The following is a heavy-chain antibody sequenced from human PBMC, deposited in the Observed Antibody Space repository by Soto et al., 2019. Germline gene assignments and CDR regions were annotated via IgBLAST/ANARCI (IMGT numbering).Heavy chain of an antibody. CDR2: VSGYHGNT. CDR1: GYNFLNYG. J-gene: IGHJ6*02. V-gene: IGHV1-18*04. CDR3: ARAGPTAYGMDV. Sequence: EASVKVSCKTSGYNFLNYGMSWGRQAPGQGPEWMGWVSGYHGNTIYAQNFPGRVTMTTDTTTSTAYMELTSLSSGPAADTAIYQCARAGPTAYGMDVWGQGTTVTVSS.